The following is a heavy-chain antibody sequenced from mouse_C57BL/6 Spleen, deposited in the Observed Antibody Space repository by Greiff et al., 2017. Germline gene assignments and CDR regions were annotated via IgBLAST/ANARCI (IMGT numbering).Heavy chain of an antibody. V-gene: IGHV1-53*01. CDR2: INPSNGGT. CDR1: GYTFTSYW. CDR3: ARWRFTTVVAWDY. J-gene: IGHJ4*01. D-gene: IGHD1-1*01. Sequence: VQLQQPGTELVKPGASVKLSCKASGYTFTSYWMHWVKQRPGQGLEWIGNINPSNGGTNYNEKFKSKATLTVDKSSSTAYMQLSSLTSEDSAVYYCARWRFTTVVAWDYWGQGTSVTVSS.